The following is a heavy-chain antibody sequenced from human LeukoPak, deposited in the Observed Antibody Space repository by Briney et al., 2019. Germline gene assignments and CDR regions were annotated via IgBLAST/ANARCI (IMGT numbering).Heavy chain of an antibody. Sequence: PSETLSLTCTVSGGSISSYYWSWIRQPPGKGLEWIGYIYYSGSTNYNPSLKSRVTISVDTSKNQFSLKLSSVTAADTAVYYCAREILDYYYYYYYMDVWGKGTTVTISS. V-gene: IGHV4-59*12. D-gene: IGHD3/OR15-3a*01. J-gene: IGHJ6*03. CDR3: AREILDYYYYYYYMDV. CDR1: GGSISSYY. CDR2: IYYSGST.